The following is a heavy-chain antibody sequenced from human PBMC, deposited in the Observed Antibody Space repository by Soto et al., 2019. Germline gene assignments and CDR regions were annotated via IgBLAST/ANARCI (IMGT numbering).Heavy chain of an antibody. CDR1: RNSFTSYY. J-gene: IGHJ4*02. D-gene: IGHD4-17*01. CDR2: INLRDGST. V-gene: IGHV1-46*01. CDR3: ARDSSGRTTVVTPLDY. Sequence: QVQLVQSGAEVKKPGASVKVSCKAPRNSFTSYYIHWVRQAPGQGLEWMGIINLRDGSTTYAQKFQGRVTMTRDTSTSTVYMELSSLRSEDTAVYYCARDSSGRTTVVTPLDYWGQGTLVIVSS.